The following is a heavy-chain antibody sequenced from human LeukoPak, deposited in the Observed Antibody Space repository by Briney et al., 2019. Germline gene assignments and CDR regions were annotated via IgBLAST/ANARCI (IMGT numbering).Heavy chain of an antibody. J-gene: IGHJ4*02. Sequence: GGSLRLSCAASGFTFSSYAMSWVRQAPGKGLEWVSAISGSGGSTYYADSVKGRFTISRDNSKNTLYLQMNSLRAEDTAVYYCAKKGAIAVAGSYYFDYWGQGTLVTVSS. CDR2: ISGSGGST. CDR1: GFTFSSYA. V-gene: IGHV3-23*01. CDR3: AKKGAIAVAGSYYFDY. D-gene: IGHD6-19*01.